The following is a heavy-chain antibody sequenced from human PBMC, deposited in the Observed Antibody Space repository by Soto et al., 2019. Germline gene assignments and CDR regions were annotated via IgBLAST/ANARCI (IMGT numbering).Heavy chain of an antibody. Sequence: QVTLKESGPVLVKPTETLTLTCTVSGFSLSNARMGVSWIRQPPGKALEWLAHIFSNDEKSYSASLKSRLTISKDTSKSQVVLTMTTMDPVDTATYYCARIQAYGDYVDYWGQGTLVTVSS. CDR2: IFSNDEK. CDR3: ARIQAYGDYVDY. D-gene: IGHD4-17*01. V-gene: IGHV2-26*01. CDR1: GFSLSNARMG. J-gene: IGHJ4*02.